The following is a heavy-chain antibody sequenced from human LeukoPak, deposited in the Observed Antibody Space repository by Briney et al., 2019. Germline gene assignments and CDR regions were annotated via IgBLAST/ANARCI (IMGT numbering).Heavy chain of an antibody. CDR2: INTNTGNP. CDR1: GYTFTSYA. CDR3: ARDPLRFLEWSSDRTPLYFDY. Sequence: ASVKVSCKASGYTFTSYAMNWVRQAPGQGLEWVGWINTNTGNPTYAQGFTGRFVFSLDTSVSTAYLQISSLKAEDTAVYYCARDPLRFLEWSSDRTPLYFDYWGQGTLVTVSS. D-gene: IGHD3-3*01. J-gene: IGHJ4*02. V-gene: IGHV7-4-1*02.